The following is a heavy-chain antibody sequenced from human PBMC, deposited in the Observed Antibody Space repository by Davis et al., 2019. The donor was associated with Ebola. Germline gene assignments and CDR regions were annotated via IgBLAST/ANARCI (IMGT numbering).Heavy chain of an antibody. Sequence: ASVKVSCKASGYTFTSYDINWVRQATGQGLEWMGWMNPNSGNTGYAQKFQGRVTITRNTSISTAYMELSSLRSEDTAVYYCARTHNREGWFDPWGQGTLVTVSS. CDR2: MNPNSGNT. J-gene: IGHJ5*02. CDR1: GYTFTSYD. D-gene: IGHD1-14*01. CDR3: ARTHNREGWFDP. V-gene: IGHV1-8*03.